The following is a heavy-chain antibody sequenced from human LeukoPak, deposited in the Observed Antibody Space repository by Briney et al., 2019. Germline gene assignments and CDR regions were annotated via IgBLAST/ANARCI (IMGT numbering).Heavy chain of an antibody. CDR1: GFTFSSYA. D-gene: IGHD3-10*01. Sequence: GGSLRLSCAASGFTFSSYAMHWVRQAPGKGLEWVSVISGSGGSTCYADSVKGRFTISRDNSKNTLYLQMNSLRAEDTAVYYCAKDYRGGWGTAFDIWGQGTLVTVSS. V-gene: IGHV3-23*01. CDR3: AKDYRGGWGTAFDI. CDR2: ISGSGGST. J-gene: IGHJ4*02.